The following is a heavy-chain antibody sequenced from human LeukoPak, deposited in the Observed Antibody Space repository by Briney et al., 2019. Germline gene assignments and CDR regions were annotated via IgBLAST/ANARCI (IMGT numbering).Heavy chain of an antibody. J-gene: IGHJ5*02. CDR2: IYDSGST. V-gene: IGHV4-30-4*01. CDR3: ARSSRRRNWFDP. Sequence: PSQTLSLTCTVSGGSISSGDYYWNWIRQPPGKGLQWIGCIYDSGSTYYSPSLKSRLTISVDTSKNQFSLKLSSVTAADTAVYYCARSSRRRNWFDPWGQGTLVTVSS. CDR1: GGSISSGDYY.